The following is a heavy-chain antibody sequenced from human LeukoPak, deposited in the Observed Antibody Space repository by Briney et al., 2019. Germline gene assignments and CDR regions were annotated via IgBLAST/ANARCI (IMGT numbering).Heavy chain of an antibody. D-gene: IGHD2-2*01. CDR2: ISSSGSTI. CDR1: GFTFSDYY. CDR3: AREGHCSTTSCALDAIEI. V-gene: IGHV3-11*04. Sequence: SGGSLRLSCAASGFTFSDYYISWIRQAPGKGLEWVSYISSSGSTIYYADSVKGRFTISRDNAKNSLSLQMNSLRAEDTAVYYCAREGHCSTTSCALDAIEIWGQGTLVVVSS. J-gene: IGHJ3*02.